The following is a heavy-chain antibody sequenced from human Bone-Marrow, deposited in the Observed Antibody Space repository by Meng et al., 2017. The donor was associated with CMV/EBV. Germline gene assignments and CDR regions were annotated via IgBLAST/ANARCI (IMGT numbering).Heavy chain of an antibody. Sequence: ASVKVSCKASGYTFTGYYMHWVRQAPGQGLEWMGWINPNGGGTNYAQKFQGRVTMTRDTSISTAYMELSRLRSDDTAVYYCARFFVGASDYYGMDVWGQGTTVTVSS. CDR1: GYTFTGYY. CDR3: ARFFVGASDYYGMDV. D-gene: IGHD1-26*01. CDR2: INPNGGGT. V-gene: IGHV1-2*02. J-gene: IGHJ6*02.